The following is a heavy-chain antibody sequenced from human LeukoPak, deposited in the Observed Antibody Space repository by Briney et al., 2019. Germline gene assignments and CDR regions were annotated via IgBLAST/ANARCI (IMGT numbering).Heavy chain of an antibody. Sequence: NPSETLSLTCTASGGSISSYYWSWIRQPPGKGLEWIGYIYYSGSTNYNPSLKSRVTISVDTSKNQFSLKLSSVTAADTAVYYCARHWYSSSWYSSPFDYWGQGTLVTVSS. CDR1: GGSISSYY. CDR3: ARHWYSSSWYSSPFDY. V-gene: IGHV4-59*08. D-gene: IGHD6-13*01. J-gene: IGHJ4*02. CDR2: IYYSGST.